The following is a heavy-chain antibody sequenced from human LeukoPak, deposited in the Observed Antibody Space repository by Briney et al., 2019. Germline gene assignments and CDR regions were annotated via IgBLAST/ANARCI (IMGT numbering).Heavy chain of an antibody. Sequence: ASVKVSCKASGYTFTSYGISWVRQAPGQGLEWMGWISAYNGNTNYAQKFQGRVTITADESTSTAYMELSSLRSEDTAVYYCARGYPFGGAFDIWGQGTMVTVSS. D-gene: IGHD3-16*01. J-gene: IGHJ3*02. CDR3: ARGYPFGGAFDI. V-gene: IGHV1-18*01. CDR2: ISAYNGNT. CDR1: GYTFTSYG.